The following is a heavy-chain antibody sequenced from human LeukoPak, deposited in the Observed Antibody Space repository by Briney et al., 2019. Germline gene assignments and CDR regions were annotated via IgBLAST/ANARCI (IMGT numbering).Heavy chain of an antibody. CDR3: ARGGGLLWFGESNFDY. CDR2: IYYSGST. V-gene: IGHV4-59*01. J-gene: IGHJ4*02. Sequence: SETLSLTCTVSGGSISSYYWSWIRQPPGKGLEWIGYIYYSGSTNYNASLKSRVTISVDTSKNQFSLKLSSVTAADTAVYYCARGGGLLWFGESNFDYWGQGTLVTVSS. D-gene: IGHD3-10*01. CDR1: GGSISSYY.